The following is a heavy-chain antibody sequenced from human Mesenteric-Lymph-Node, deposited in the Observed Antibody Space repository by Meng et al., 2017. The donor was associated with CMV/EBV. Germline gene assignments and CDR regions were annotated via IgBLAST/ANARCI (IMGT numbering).Heavy chain of an antibody. D-gene: IGHD6-13*01. CDR1: GGTFSSYT. J-gene: IGHJ5*02. CDR3: AGGIAAAGSRWFDP. V-gene: IGHV1-69*02. CDR2: IIPILGIA. Sequence: QVQLVQSGAAVKKPGSPVKVSCKASGGTFSSYTISWVRQAPGQGLEWMGRIIPILGIANYAQKFQGRVTITADKSTSTAYMELSSLRSEDTAVYYCAGGIAAAGSRWFDPWGQGTLVTVSS.